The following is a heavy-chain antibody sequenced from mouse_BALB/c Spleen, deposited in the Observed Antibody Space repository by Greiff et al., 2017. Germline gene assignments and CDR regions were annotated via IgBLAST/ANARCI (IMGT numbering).Heavy chain of an antibody. CDR3: ARWDYDVRYYAMDY. Sequence: VQLKQSGAELVRSGASVKLSCTASGFNIKDYYMHWVKQRPEQGLEWIGWIDPENGDTEYAPKFQGKATLTADKSSSTAYMQLSSLTSEDSAVYFCARWDYDVRYYAMDYWGQGTSVTVSS. CDR2: IDPENGDT. V-gene: IGHV14-4*02. J-gene: IGHJ4*01. D-gene: IGHD2-4*01. CDR1: GFNIKDYY.